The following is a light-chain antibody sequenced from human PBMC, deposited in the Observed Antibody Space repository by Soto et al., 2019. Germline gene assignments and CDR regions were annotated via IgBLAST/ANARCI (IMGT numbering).Light chain of an antibody. J-gene: IGLJ1*01. Sequence: QSVLTQPPSASGTPGQKVTISCSGATSDIGSNTIHWYRHLPGSGPTLVVFNNDQRPSGVPDRISGSKSGTSASLAITGLRAEDEADYYCQSYDNNSDYVFGTGTKVTVL. V-gene: IGLV1-44*01. CDR2: NND. CDR1: TSDIGSNT. CDR3: QSYDNNSDYV.